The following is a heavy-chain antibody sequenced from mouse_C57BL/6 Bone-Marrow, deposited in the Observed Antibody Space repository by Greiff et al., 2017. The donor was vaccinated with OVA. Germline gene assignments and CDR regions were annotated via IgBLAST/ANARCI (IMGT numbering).Heavy chain of an antibody. CDR1: GYAFTNYL. D-gene: IGHD2-5*01. CDR3: ARLPYYSNGFDY. Sequence: QVQLKESGAELVRPGTSVKVSCKASGYAFTNYLIEWVKQRPGQGLEWIGVINPGSGGTNYNEKFKGKATLTADKSSSTAYMQLSSLTSEDAAVYFFARLPYYSNGFDYWGQGTTLTVSS. CDR2: INPGSGGT. J-gene: IGHJ2*01. V-gene: IGHV1-54*01.